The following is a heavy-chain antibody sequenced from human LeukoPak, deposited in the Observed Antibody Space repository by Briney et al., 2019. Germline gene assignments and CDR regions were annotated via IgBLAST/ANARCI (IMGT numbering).Heavy chain of an antibody. CDR2: ISGSSSII. V-gene: IGHV3-48*04. Sequence: GGSLRLSCETSGFTFSSYSMNWVRQAPGKGLEWVSFISGSSSIIHYADSVKGRFTISRDNAKNSLFLQMNSLRAEDTAVYYCARSGTTYYYDSGSRIWGQGTMVTVSS. CDR1: GFTFSSYS. CDR3: ARSGTTYYYDSGSRI. D-gene: IGHD3-22*01. J-gene: IGHJ3*02.